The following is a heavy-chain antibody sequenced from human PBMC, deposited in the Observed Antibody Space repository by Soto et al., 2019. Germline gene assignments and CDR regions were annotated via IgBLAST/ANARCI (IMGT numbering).Heavy chain of an antibody. CDR3: ASDLPIESPQVDY. Sequence: GGSLRLSCAASGFTFNTAWMTWVRQAPGKGLEWVSRIKSNGATEYAAPVKGRFSISRDDSQNMVYLQMTSLKTEDTAVYYCASDLPIESPQVDYWGKGTLVTVAS. CDR2: IKSNGAT. J-gene: IGHJ4*02. V-gene: IGHV3-15*07. CDR1: GFTFNTAW. D-gene: IGHD1-26*01.